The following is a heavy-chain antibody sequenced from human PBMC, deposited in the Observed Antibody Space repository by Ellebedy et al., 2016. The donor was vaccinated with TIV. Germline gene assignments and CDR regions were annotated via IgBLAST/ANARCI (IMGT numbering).Heavy chain of an antibody. J-gene: IGHJ4*02. Sequence: PGGSLRLSCAASGFSFSSYGMHWVRQSPGKGLEWMAFIWYDGTDASYAESVEGRFSISRDNSKNTLYLHMKSLRAEDTAIYYCARDSRGRWNPFDHWGQGTVVAASS. CDR1: GFSFSSYG. V-gene: IGHV3-33*01. CDR2: IWYDGTDA. D-gene: IGHD1-1*01. CDR3: ARDSRGRWNPFDH.